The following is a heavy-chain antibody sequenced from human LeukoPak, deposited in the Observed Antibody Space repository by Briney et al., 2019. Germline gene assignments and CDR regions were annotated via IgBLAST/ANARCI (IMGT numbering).Heavy chain of an antibody. CDR1: GYTFTGYY. CDR2: INPSGGST. CDR3: ARASGSYSYYYYYMDV. D-gene: IGHD3-10*01. V-gene: IGHV1-46*01. Sequence: ASVKVSCKASGYTFTGYYMHWVRQAPGQGLEWMGIINPSGGSTSYAQKFQGRVTMTRDTSTSTVYMELSSLRSEDTAVYYCARASGSYSYYYYYMDVWGKGTTVTVSS. J-gene: IGHJ6*03.